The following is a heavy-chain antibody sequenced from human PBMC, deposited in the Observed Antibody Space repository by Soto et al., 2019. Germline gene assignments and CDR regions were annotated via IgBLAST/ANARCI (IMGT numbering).Heavy chain of an antibody. D-gene: IGHD3-10*02. J-gene: IGHJ5*02. CDR1: GLSLSTSGEA. V-gene: IGHV2-5*02. CDR3: AHYVSTSPAGWFAP. Sequence: QITLKESGPTLVKPTQPLTLTCTFSGLSLSTSGEAVGWIRQAPGKALEWLALIYWDDDKRYNPTLKTRLTITKATSKNQVVPTLTNMAPVDTATYYCAHYVSTSPAGWFAPWGQGILVTVSS. CDR2: IYWDDDK.